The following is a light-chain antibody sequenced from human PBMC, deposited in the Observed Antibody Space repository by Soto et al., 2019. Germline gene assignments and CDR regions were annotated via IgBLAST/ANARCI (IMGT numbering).Light chain of an antibody. V-gene: IGKV3-20*01. CDR2: GAS. J-gene: IGKJ3*01. CDR3: QQYRSSPPEFT. Sequence: EIVLTQSPGTLSLSAGERATLSCRASQTISSNYLAWYQQKPGQAPRLLIFGASYRATGIPDRFSGSGSGTDITLTISRLEPEDSAVYYCQQYRSSPPEFTFGPGTKVDIK. CDR1: QTISSNY.